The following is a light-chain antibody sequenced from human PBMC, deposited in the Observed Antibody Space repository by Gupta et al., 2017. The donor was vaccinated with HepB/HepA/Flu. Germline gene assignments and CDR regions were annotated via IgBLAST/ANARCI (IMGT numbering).Light chain of an antibody. CDR2: GAS. CDR1: QSISRW. Sequence: DIQLTQSPSSMSTSVGDRVTITCRASQSISRWLNWCQQKPGKAPKLLIYGASSLQSGVPSRFSGSGSGTDFTLTINSLQPEDLATYYCQQGYSSPQTFGQGTKVESK. CDR3: QQGYSSPQT. V-gene: IGKV1-39*01. J-gene: IGKJ1*01.